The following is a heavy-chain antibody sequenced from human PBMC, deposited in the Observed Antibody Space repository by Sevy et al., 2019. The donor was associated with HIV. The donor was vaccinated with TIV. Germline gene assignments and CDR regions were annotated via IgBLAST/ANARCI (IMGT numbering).Heavy chain of an antibody. J-gene: IGHJ3*02. V-gene: IGHV3-30*18. Sequence: GGSLRLSCAASGFTFSNYGIHWVRQAPGKGLEWVAVVSYDGSYIYYGDSVRGRFTISRDNSKNTLYLQMNSLRTDDTAVYYCAKGSRATHSAFDIWGQGTMVTVSS. D-gene: IGHD1-26*01. CDR1: GFTFSNYG. CDR2: VSYDGSYI. CDR3: AKGSRATHSAFDI.